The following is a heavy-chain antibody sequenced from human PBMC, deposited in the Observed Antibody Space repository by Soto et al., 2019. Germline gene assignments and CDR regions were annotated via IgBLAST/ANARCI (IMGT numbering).Heavy chain of an antibody. CDR2: ISWDSGSI. J-gene: IGHJ1*01. V-gene: IGHV3-9*01. CDR1: GFTFDDYA. D-gene: IGHD3-16*01. Sequence: GGSLRLSCAASGFTFDDYAMHWVRQAPGKGLEWVSGISWDSGSIGYADSVKGRFTISRDNAKNSLYLQMNSLRAEDTALYYCAKGSRITFGGVSPKVNHAEYLQHWGQGTLVTVSS. CDR3: AKGSRITFGGVSPKVNHAEYLQH.